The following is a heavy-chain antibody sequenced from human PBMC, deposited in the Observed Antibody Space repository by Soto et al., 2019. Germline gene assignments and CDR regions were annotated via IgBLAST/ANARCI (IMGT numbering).Heavy chain of an antibody. D-gene: IGHD2-2*02. J-gene: IGHJ5*02. Sequence: GGSLRLSCAASGFTFSSYAMSWVRQAPGKGLEWVSGISASGGNTHYADSVKGRFTISRDNSKNTLNLQMNSLRAEDTAVYYCAREHCSSTSCYMNWFDPWGQGTLVTVSS. CDR3: AREHCSSTSCYMNWFDP. CDR2: ISASGGNT. V-gene: IGHV3-23*01. CDR1: GFTFSSYA.